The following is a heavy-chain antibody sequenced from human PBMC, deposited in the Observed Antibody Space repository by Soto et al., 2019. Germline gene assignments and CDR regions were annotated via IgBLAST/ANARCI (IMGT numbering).Heavy chain of an antibody. CDR3: AHRGYGNYPGDNWFNP. Sequence: QLTLKESGPTLVKPTQTLTLTCTFSGFSLTTAGAGVGWIRHPPGKALEWLALIYCNGYTRYSPSMKSRLTGTQDVHSRQVLLSMINMHPVETASDSFAHRGYGNYPGDNWFNPWGHGILLIVS. V-gene: IGHV2-5*01. CDR2: IYCNGYT. CDR1: GFSLTTAGAG. J-gene: IGHJ5*02. D-gene: IGHD4-4*01.